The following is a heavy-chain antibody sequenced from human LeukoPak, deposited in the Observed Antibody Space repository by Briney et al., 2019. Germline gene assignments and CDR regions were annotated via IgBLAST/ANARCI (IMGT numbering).Heavy chain of an antibody. V-gene: IGHV3-30*04. CDR2: ISYDGSNK. CDR1: GFTFSSYA. Sequence: PGRSLRLSCAASGFTFSSYAMHWVRQAPGKGLEWVAVISYDGSNKYYADSVKGRFTISRDNSKNTLYLQMNSLRAEDMAVYYCARGVDYYDSSGYYGYWGQGTLVTVSS. CDR3: ARGVDYYDSSGYYGY. D-gene: IGHD3-22*01. J-gene: IGHJ4*02.